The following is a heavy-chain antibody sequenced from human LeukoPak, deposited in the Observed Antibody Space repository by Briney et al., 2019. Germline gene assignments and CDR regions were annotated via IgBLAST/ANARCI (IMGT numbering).Heavy chain of an antibody. CDR2: MNPNSGNT. D-gene: IGHD4-17*01. CDR3: ARGGYGDYRSYYYYMDV. J-gene: IGHJ6*03. Sequence: ASVKVSCKASGYTFTSYDINWVRQATGQGLEWMGWMNPNSGNTGYAQKFQGRVTMTRNTSISTAYMEPSSLRSEDTAVYYCARGGYGDYRSYYYYMDVWGKGTTVTVSS. V-gene: IGHV1-8*01. CDR1: GYTFTSYD.